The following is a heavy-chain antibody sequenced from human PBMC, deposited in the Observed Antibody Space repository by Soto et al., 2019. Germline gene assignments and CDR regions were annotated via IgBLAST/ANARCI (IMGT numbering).Heavy chain of an antibody. Sequence: PSETLSLTXTVSAGYISSGFYFWSWMRQPPGKGLEWLGHIYSSGTAYYNPSLKSRLTISVDASKNQFSLKLTSVTAADTAIYYCASRQQQVALVDYWGQGTLVTVSS. CDR1: AGYISSGFYF. V-gene: IGHV4-30-4*01. D-gene: IGHD5-12*01. CDR2: IYSSGTA. J-gene: IGHJ4*02. CDR3: ASRQQQVALVDY.